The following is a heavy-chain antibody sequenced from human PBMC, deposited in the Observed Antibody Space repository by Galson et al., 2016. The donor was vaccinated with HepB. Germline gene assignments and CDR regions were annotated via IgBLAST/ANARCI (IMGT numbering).Heavy chain of an antibody. Sequence: ETLSLTCTVSGGSISSSNYYWGWIRQAPGKGLEWIGRMYYGGSTSYNPSLKSRVTISVDTSKNQFSLKLSSVTAADTAVYYCAGLYDPSGYYPNYFDYWGQGALVTVSS. CDR3: AGLYDPSGYYPNYFDY. J-gene: IGHJ4*02. V-gene: IGHV4-39*01. CDR1: GGSISSSNYY. CDR2: MYYGGST. D-gene: IGHD3-22*01.